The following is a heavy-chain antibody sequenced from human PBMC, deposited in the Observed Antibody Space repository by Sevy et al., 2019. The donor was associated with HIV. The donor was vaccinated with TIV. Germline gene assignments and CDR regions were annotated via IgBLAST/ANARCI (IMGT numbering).Heavy chain of an antibody. D-gene: IGHD2-2*02. CDR1: GFTFSSYS. CDR2: ISSSSSYI. J-gene: IGHJ5*02. V-gene: IGHV3-21*01. CDR3: ARESYGVVPAAITHWFDP. Sequence: GESLKISCAASGFTFSSYSMNWVRQAPGKGLEWVSSISSSSSYIYYAYSVKGRFTISRDNAKNSLYLQMNSLRAEDTAVYYCARESYGVVPAAITHWFDPWGQGTLVTVSS.